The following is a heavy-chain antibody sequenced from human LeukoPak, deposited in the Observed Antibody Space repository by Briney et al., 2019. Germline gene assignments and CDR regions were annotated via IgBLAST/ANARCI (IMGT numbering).Heavy chain of an antibody. CDR2: ISGSGGNT. Sequence: PGGSLRLSCAASGFTFSSYAMSWVRQAPGEGLEWASAISGSGGNTYYADSVKGRFTISRDNSKNTLYLQMNSLRAEDTAVYYCAKDDAYCGGDCYPYYFDYWGQGTLVTVSS. CDR1: GFTFSSYA. J-gene: IGHJ4*02. CDR3: AKDDAYCGGDCYPYYFDY. D-gene: IGHD2-21*02. V-gene: IGHV3-23*01.